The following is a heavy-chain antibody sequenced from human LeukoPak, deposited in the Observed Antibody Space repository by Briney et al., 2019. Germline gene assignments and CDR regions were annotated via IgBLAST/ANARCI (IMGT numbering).Heavy chain of an antibody. D-gene: IGHD1-26*01. J-gene: IGHJ5*02. V-gene: IGHV4-59*01. Sequence: SETLSLTCTVSGGSISSYYWSWIRQPPGKGLEWIGYIYYSGSTNYNPSLKSRVTISVDTSKNQFSLKLSSVTAADTAVHYCARVVKDNWFDPWGQGTLVTVSS. CDR1: GGSISSYY. CDR2: IYYSGST. CDR3: ARVVKDNWFDP.